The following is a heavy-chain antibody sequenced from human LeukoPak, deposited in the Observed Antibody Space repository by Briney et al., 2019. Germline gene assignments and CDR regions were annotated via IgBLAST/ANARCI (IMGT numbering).Heavy chain of an antibody. V-gene: IGHV1-46*01. Sequence: GASVKVSCKASGYAFISYFIHWVRQAPGQGLEWMGIINPSGGSATYAQKFQGRVTMTSDTSTSTVFMELSSLKSEDTAVYYCARDMPHNCFDPWGQGTLVTVSP. CDR1: GYAFISYF. CDR3: ARDMPHNCFDP. CDR2: INPSGGSA. J-gene: IGHJ5*02. D-gene: IGHD2-2*01.